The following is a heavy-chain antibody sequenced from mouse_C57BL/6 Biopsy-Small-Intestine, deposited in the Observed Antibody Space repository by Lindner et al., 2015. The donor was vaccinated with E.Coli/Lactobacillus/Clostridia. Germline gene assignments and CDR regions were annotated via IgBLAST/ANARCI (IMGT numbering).Heavy chain of an antibody. V-gene: IGHV5-17*01. Sequence: VQLQESGGGLVKPGGSRKLSCAASGFTFSDYGMHWIRQAPEKGLEWVAYISSGSSTIYYADTVKGRFTISRDNAKNTLFLQMTGLRSEDTAMYYCARPYYYAMDYWGQGTSVTVSS. J-gene: IGHJ4*01. CDR3: ARPYYYAMDY. CDR2: ISSGSSTI. CDR1: GFTFSDYG.